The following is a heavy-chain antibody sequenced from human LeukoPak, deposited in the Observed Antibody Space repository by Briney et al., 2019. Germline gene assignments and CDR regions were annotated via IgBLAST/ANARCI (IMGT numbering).Heavy chain of an antibody. Sequence: SETLSLTCTVSGGSISSYYWSWIRQPAGKGLEWIGRSYTSGSPNYNPSLKGRVTMSVDTSKNQFSLKLSSVTAADTAVYYCARVGSGYRFDYWGQGTLVTVSS. D-gene: IGHD3-3*01. CDR3: ARVGSGYRFDY. V-gene: IGHV4-4*07. CDR2: SYTSGSP. J-gene: IGHJ4*02. CDR1: GGSISSYY.